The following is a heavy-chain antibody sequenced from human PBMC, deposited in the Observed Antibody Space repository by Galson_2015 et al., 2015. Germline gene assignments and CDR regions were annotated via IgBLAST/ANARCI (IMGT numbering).Heavy chain of an antibody. CDR1: GGSISTYY. Sequence: SETLSLTCTVSGGSISTYYWSWIRQPPGKGLEWIGYIYYSGSTNYNPSLKSRVPISVDTSKNQFSLKLTSVTTADTAIYYCARKVYYGSGTYLDYWGQGTLVTVSS. J-gene: IGHJ4*02. CDR2: IYYSGST. V-gene: IGHV4-59*01. D-gene: IGHD3-10*01. CDR3: ARKVYYGSGTYLDY.